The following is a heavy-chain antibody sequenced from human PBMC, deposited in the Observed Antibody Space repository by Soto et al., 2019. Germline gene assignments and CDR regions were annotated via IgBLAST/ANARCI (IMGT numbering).Heavy chain of an antibody. CDR1: GYTFTGYY. V-gene: IGHV1-2*02. J-gene: IGHJ5*02. CDR3: AKSYDASGQPSHYLDP. D-gene: IGHD3-22*01. CDR2: INPKSGGI. Sequence: QVQLVQSGAEVMKPGASVRVSCKASGYTFTGYYIHWVRQAPGQGLEWMGWINPKSGGINYAQRFQGRVTMTRDTSISTAYLDLNMLRSDDTATYYCAKSYDASGQPSHYLDPWGQGTPLTVSS.